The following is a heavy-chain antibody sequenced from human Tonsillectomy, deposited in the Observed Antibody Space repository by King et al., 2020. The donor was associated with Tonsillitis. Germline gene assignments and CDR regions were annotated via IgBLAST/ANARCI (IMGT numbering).Heavy chain of an antibody. CDR3: AKDIGGHGGYYYGMDV. CDR2: ISWHGGSI. CDR1: GFTFDDYA. D-gene: IGHD3-10*01. Sequence: EVQLVESGGCLVQPGRSLRLSCAASGFTFDDYAIHWGRQAPGKGLEVVSVISWHGGSIGYVVSLNDRLTISRANAKNSLDLQLNSLRAEDTALYYCAKDIGGHGGYYYGMDVWGQGTTVTASS. J-gene: IGHJ6*02. V-gene: IGHV3-9*01.